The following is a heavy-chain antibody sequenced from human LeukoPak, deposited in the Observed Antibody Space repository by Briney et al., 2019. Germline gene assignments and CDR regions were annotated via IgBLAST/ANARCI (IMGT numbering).Heavy chain of an antibody. D-gene: IGHD3-10*01. CDR1: GGSISSTSYH. CDR2: VYYTGSA. CDR3: ARYASGSYYWFDP. J-gene: IGHJ5*02. Sequence: PSETLSFTCTVSGGSISSTSYHWAWIRQPPGKGLEWIATVYYTGSAYYNPSLKSRVTISVDTPKSQFSLKLSSVTTADTALYYCARYASGSYYWFDPWGQGTLVTVSS. V-gene: IGHV4-39*01.